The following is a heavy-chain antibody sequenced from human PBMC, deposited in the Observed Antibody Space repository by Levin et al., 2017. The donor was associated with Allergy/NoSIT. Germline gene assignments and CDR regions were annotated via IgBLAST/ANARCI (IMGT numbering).Heavy chain of an antibody. CDR2: IHYSGST. CDR3: ARSSSVVAAPYSNWFDP. D-gene: IGHD2-15*01. J-gene: IGHJ5*02. Sequence: SETLSLTCTVSGGSISSYYWSWIRQPPGKGLEWIGYIHYSGSTNYNPSLKSRVTILVDTSKNQFSLKLSSVTAADTAVYYCARSSSVVAAPYSNWFDPWGQGTLVTVSS. V-gene: IGHV4-59*01. CDR1: GGSISSYY.